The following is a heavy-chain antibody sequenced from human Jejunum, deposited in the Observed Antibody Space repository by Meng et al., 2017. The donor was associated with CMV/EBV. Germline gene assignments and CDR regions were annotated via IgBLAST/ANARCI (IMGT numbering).Heavy chain of an antibody. Sequence: MHWVRQAPGKGLEWVASISSTSSYIYYADSLKGRFTISRDNAKNSLYLQMNSLRAEDTAVYYCAKWVVPPGVGYGLDVWGQGTAVTVSS. D-gene: IGHD2-2*01. CDR3: AKWVVPPGVGYGLDV. V-gene: IGHV3-21*01. J-gene: IGHJ6*02. CDR2: ISSTSSYI.